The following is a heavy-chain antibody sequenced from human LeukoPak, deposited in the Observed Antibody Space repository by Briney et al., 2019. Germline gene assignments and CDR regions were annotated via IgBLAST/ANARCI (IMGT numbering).Heavy chain of an antibody. CDR2: IRYDGSNK. D-gene: IGHD3-3*01. CDR3: AKARGFLEWLLPFDY. V-gene: IGHV3-30*02. CDR1: GFTFSSYG. Sequence: PGGSLRLSCAASGFTFSSYGMHWVRQAPGKGLEWVAFIRYDGSNKYYADSVKGRFTISRDNSKNTLYLQMNSLRAEDTAVYYCAKARGFLEWLLPFDYWGQGTLVTVSS. J-gene: IGHJ4*02.